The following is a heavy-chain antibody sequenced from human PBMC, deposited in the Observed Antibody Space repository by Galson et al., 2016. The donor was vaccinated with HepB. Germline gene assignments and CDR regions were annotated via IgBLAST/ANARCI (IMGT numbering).Heavy chain of an antibody. D-gene: IGHD6-13*01. J-gene: IGHJ4*02. CDR3: ASHIPWSYRSSRTDFFDY. Sequence: ETLSLTCAVSGGSITSSNWWNWVRQAPGKGLEWIGSIHYSGSTYYNPSLKSGVTISVDTSKNQFSLKVTSVTAADTAVYYCASHIPWSYRSSRTDFFDYWGQGTLVTVSS. CDR2: IHYSGST. V-gene: IGHV4-39*01. CDR1: GGSITSSNW.